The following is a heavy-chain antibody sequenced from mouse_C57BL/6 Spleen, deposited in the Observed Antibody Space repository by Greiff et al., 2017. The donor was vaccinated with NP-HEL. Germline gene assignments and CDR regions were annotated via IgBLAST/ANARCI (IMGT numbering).Heavy chain of an antibody. CDR1: GYSFTSYY. D-gene: IGHD2-2*01. V-gene: IGHV1-66*01. Sequence: VQLQQSGPELVKPGASVKISCKASGYSFTSYYIHWVKQRPGQGLEWIGWIYPGSGNTKYNEKFKGKATLTADTSSSTAYMQLSSLTSEDSAVYYCARWGGYPFDYWGQGTTLTVSS. J-gene: IGHJ2*01. CDR2: IYPGSGNT. CDR3: ARWGGYPFDY.